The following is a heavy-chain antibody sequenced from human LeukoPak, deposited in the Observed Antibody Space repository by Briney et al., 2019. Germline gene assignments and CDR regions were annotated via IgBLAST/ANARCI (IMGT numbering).Heavy chain of an antibody. J-gene: IGHJ5*02. CDR1: GFNFSSYA. Sequence: GGSLRLSCAASGFNFSSYAMSWVRQAPGKGLEWVSAISGSGGSTYYADSVKGRFTISRDNSKNTLYLQMNSLRAEDTAVYYCAKDPRGSGSYYRANWFDPWGQGTLVTVSS. CDR3: AKDPRGSGSYYRANWFDP. D-gene: IGHD3-10*01. V-gene: IGHV3-23*01. CDR2: ISGSGGST.